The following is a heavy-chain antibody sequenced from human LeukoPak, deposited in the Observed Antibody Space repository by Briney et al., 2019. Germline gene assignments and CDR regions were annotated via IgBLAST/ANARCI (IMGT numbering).Heavy chain of an antibody. Sequence: ASVTVSCKASGYTFTGYYMHWVRQAPGQRLEWMGWINPNSGGTNYAQKFQGRVTMTRDTSISTAYMELSRLRSDDTAVYYCARGVPGTGKLTHDYWGQGTLVTVSS. V-gene: IGHV1-2*02. CDR3: ARGVPGTGKLTHDY. J-gene: IGHJ4*02. CDR2: INPNSGGT. D-gene: IGHD2-8*02. CDR1: GYTFTGYY.